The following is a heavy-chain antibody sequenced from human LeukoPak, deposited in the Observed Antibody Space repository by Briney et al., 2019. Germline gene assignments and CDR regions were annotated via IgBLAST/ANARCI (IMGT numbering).Heavy chain of an antibody. V-gene: IGHV3-7*04. J-gene: IGHJ4*02. CDR1: GFTFSNYW. D-gene: IGHD3-10*01. CDR3: ARDLYASGSYDY. CDR2: IKQDGSEK. Sequence: GGSLRLSCAASGFTFSNYWMSWVRQAPGRGLEWVANIKQDGSEKNYVDSVKGRFTISRDNAKNSLYLQMNILRAEDTAVYYCARDLYASGSYDYWGQGTLVTVSS.